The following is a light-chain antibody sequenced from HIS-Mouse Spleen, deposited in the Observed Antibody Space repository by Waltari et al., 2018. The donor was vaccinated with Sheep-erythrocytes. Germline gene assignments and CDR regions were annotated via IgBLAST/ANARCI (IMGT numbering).Light chain of an antibody. V-gene: IGLV2-8*01. Sequence: QSALTQPPSASGSPGQSVTISCTGTSSDVGGYNYVPWYQQHPGKAPKLMIYEVSKRPSRDPDRFSGCKSGNTASLTVSGLQAEDEADYYCSSYAGSSNWVFGGGTKLTVL. CDR2: EVS. CDR3: SSYAGSSNWV. J-gene: IGLJ3*02. CDR1: SSDVGGYNY.